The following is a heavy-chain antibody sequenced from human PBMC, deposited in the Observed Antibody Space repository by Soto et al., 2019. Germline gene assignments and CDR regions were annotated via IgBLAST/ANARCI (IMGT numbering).Heavy chain of an antibody. CDR3: ARGIPQTVFDY. J-gene: IGHJ4*02. Sequence: QVQLQESGPGLVKPSGTLSLTCAVSGGSISSNNWWSWVRQPPGKGLEWIGEIYHSGSTNYNPSLKSRVTLSVDKSKNEFSLILTSVSAADTAVYYCARGIPQTVFDYWGQGILVTVSS. D-gene: IGHD2-21*01. CDR2: IYHSGST. CDR1: GGSISSNNW. V-gene: IGHV4-4*02.